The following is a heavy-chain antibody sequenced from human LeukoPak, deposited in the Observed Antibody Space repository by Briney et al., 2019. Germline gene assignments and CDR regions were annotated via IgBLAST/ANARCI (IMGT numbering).Heavy chain of an antibody. V-gene: IGHV4-61*02. CDR2: IYSSGST. Sequence: PSETLSLTCTVSGGSISSGSYYWSWFRQPAGKGLEWIGRIYSSGSTNYNPSLKSRVTISVDTSKNQFSLKLSSVTAADTAVYYCAREGSSGWYTQRNFDYWGQGTLVTVSS. CDR1: GGSISSGSYY. CDR3: AREGSSGWYTQRNFDY. D-gene: IGHD6-19*01. J-gene: IGHJ4*02.